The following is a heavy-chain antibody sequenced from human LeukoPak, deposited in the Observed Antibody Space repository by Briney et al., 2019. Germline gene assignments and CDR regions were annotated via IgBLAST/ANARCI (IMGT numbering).Heavy chain of an antibody. Sequence: ASVEVSCKASGYTFTGYYMHWVRQAPGQGLEWMGWINPNSGGTNYAQKFQGRVTMTRDTSISTAYMELSRLRSDDTAVYYCARDRPRRFLEWPPYYFDYWGQGTLVTVSS. D-gene: IGHD3-3*01. CDR1: GYTFTGYY. CDR2: INPNSGGT. J-gene: IGHJ4*02. CDR3: ARDRPRRFLEWPPYYFDY. V-gene: IGHV1-2*02.